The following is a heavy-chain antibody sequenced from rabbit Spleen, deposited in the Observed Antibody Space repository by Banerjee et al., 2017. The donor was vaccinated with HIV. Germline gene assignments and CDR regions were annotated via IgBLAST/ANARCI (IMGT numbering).Heavy chain of an antibody. D-gene: IGHD6-1*01. Sequence: QSLEESGGDLVKPGASLTLTCTASGFSFSGSHYMCWVRQAPGKGLEWIACIYAGSTDTTYYTSWAKGRFTISKTSSTTVTLQMTSLTAADTATYFCARLGHADYPYAYGLKLWGPGTLVTVS. V-gene: IGHV1S40*01. CDR3: ARLGHADYPYAYGLKL. CDR1: GFSFSGSHY. J-gene: IGHJ4*01. CDR2: IYAGSTDTT.